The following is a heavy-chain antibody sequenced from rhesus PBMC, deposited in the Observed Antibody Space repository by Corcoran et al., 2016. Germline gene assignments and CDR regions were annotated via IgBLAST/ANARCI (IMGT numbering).Heavy chain of an antibody. CDR3: AREDPGGIAAAGVDY. J-gene: IGHJ4*01. V-gene: IGHV4-65*01. CDR1: GGSVSSSNW. D-gene: IGHD6-43*01. Sequence: QVQLQESGPGLVKPSETLSLTCAVSGGSVSSSNWWSWIRQPPGKGLGWIGYISGSSGSTYYNPSLKSRVTISTDTSKNQFSLKLSSVTAADTAVYYCAREDPGGIAAAGVDYWGQGVLVTVSS. CDR2: ISGSSGST.